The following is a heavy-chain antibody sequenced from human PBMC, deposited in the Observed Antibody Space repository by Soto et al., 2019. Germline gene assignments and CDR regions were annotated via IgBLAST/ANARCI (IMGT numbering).Heavy chain of an antibody. D-gene: IGHD2-8*01. CDR2: ISYDGSNK. J-gene: IGHJ6*02. CDR1: GFTFSSYG. CDR3: AKEYCTNGVCYFPRLTYYYYYGMDV. V-gene: IGHV3-30*18. Sequence: GGSLRLSCAASGFTFSSYGMHWVRQAPGKGLEWVAVISYDGSNKYYADSVKGRFTISRDNSKNTLYLQMNSLRAEDTAVYYCAKEYCTNGVCYFPRLTYYYYYGMDVWGQGTTVTVSS.